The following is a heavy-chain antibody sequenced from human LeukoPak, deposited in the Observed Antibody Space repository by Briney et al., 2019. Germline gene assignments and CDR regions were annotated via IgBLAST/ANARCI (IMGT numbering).Heavy chain of an antibody. CDR1: GGSISSYY. V-gene: IGHV4-59*01. CDR3: AREDHDYGDYTAFDI. CDR2: IDYSGST. D-gene: IGHD4-17*01. J-gene: IGHJ3*02. Sequence: SETLSLTCTVSGGSISSYYWSWIRQPPGKGLEWIGYIDYSGSTNYNPSLKSRVTISVDTSKNQFSLKLSSVTAADTAVYYCAREDHDYGDYTAFDIWGQGTMVTVSS.